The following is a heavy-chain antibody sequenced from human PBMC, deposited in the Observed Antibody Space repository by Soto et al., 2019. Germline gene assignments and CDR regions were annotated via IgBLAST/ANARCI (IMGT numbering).Heavy chain of an antibody. V-gene: IGHV4-34*01. J-gene: IGHJ4*02. CDR2: INHSGST. Sequence: SETLSLTCAVYGGSFSCYSWSWIRQPPGKGLEWIGEINHSGSTNYNPSLKSRVTISVDTSKNQFSLKLSSVTAADTAVYYCARGRTGSYFFSHPLDYWGQGTLVTVSS. CDR3: ARGRTGSYFFSHPLDY. CDR1: GGSFSCYS. D-gene: IGHD1-26*01.